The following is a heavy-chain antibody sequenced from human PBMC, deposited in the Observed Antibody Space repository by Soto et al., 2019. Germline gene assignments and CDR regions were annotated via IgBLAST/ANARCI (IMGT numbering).Heavy chain of an antibody. CDR1: GGTFSSYA. J-gene: IGHJ4*02. CDR3: VRVRYYDSSGYLYYFDY. V-gene: IGHV1-69*01. CDR2: IIPIFGTA. Sequence: QVQLVQSGAEVKKPGSSVKVSCKASGGTFSSYAISWVRQAPGQGLEWMGGIIPIFGTANYAQKFQGRVTITADESTSTAYMELSSLRSEDTAVYYCVRVRYYDSSGYLYYFDYWGQGTLVTVSS. D-gene: IGHD3-22*01.